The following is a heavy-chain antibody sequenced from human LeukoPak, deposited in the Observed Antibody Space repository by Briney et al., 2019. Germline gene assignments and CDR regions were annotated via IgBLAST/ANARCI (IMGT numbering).Heavy chain of an antibody. V-gene: IGHV1-46*01. CDR2: INPSGGST. Sequence: ASVKVSCKASGYTFTSYYMHWVRQAPRQGLEWMGIINPSGGSTSYAQKFQGRVTMTRDTSTSTVYMELSSLRSEDTAVYYCARDSYDYDSSGYSDYWGQGTLVTVSS. J-gene: IGHJ4*02. CDR3: ARDSYDYDSSGYSDY. CDR1: GYTFTSYY. D-gene: IGHD3-22*01.